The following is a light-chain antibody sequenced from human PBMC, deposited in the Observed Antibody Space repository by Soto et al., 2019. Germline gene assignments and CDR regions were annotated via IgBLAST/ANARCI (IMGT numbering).Light chain of an antibody. CDR2: DAS. V-gene: IGKV1-33*01. J-gene: IGKJ5*01. CDR1: QDICDY. Sequence: DIQMTQSPSSLSASVGDRVTITCQASQDICDYLNWYTQKPGKAPKLLIYDASNLETGVPSRFSGIGSRTDFTLTISSLQPEDIATYYCQQHNKLPITFGQGTRLEIK. CDR3: QQHNKLPIT.